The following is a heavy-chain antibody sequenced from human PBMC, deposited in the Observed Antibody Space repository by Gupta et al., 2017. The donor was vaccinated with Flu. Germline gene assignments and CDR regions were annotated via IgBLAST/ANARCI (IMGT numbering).Heavy chain of an antibody. D-gene: IGHD1-1*01. Sequence: QVHLVQSGAEVRMPGASVKVSCKASGYSLNGYHIHWVRQTPGQGLEWMGLINCDTGDPAYAQTFQGRVTVTRDTSINIAYLELSGLTPDDTAMYYCASETTGTSYFAFWGQGSLVTLSS. V-gene: IGHV1-2*02. CDR2: INCDTGDP. CDR1: GYSLNGYH. J-gene: IGHJ4*02. CDR3: ASETTGTSYFAF.